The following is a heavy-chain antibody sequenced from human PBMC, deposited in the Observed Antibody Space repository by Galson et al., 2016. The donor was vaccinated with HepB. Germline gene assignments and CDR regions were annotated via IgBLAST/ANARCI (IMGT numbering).Heavy chain of an antibody. CDR3: ARDQNYYDTNEYVY. D-gene: IGHD3-22*01. V-gene: IGHV3-30-3*01. J-gene: IGHJ4*02. CDR1: GFTLSHYA. Sequence: SLRLSCAASGFTLSHYAMDWVRQAPGKGLEWVAFISYDGSNKYYADSVKGRFTVSRDNSKNTLYLQVNSLRAEDTAVYYCARDQNYYDTNEYVYWGQGTLVTVSS. CDR2: ISYDGSNK.